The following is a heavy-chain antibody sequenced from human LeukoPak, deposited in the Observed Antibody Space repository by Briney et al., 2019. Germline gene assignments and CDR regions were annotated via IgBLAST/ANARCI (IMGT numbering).Heavy chain of an antibody. D-gene: IGHD6-13*01. CDR3: AIIGRIAAAGTHY. CDR2: ISSSSSTI. CDR1: GFTFSSYS. V-gene: IGHV3-48*04. J-gene: IGHJ4*02. Sequence: GGSPRLSCAASGFTFSSYSMNWVRQAPGKGLKWVSYISSSSSTIYYADSVKGRFTISRDNAKNSLYLQMNSLRAEDTAVYYCAIIGRIAAAGTHYWGQGTLVTVSS.